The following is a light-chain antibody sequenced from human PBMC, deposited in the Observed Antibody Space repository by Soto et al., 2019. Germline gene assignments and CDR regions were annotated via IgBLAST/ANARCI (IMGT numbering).Light chain of an antibody. CDR3: QQYGSSPLT. V-gene: IGKV3-20*01. Sequence: EIVLTQSPGILSLSPGERASLSCRASQSVSSNYLAWYQQKPGQAPRLLIYGASSRATGIPDRFSGSGSGTDFTLTVSRLEPEDFAVYYCQQYGSSPLTFGGGTRVKIK. CDR2: GAS. J-gene: IGKJ4*01. CDR1: QSVSSNY.